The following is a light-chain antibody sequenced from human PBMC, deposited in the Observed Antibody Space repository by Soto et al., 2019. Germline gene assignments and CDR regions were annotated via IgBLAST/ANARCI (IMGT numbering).Light chain of an antibody. CDR3: QQRSGWPT. J-gene: IGKJ1*01. CDR1: QTVSTY. CDR2: DAS. V-gene: IGKV3-11*01. Sequence: EIVLTQSPDTLSLSPGERATLSFRASQTVSTYLAWYQQKPGQAPRLLVYDASKRAPGIPARFIGSGSGTDFTLTVSSLEREDFALYYCQQRSGWPTFGQGTKVDIK.